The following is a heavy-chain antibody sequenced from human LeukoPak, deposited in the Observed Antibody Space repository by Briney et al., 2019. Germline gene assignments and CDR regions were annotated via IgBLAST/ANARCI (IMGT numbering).Heavy chain of an antibody. CDR1: GGTFSSYA. J-gene: IGHJ6*02. CDR2: IIPILGIA. Sequence: SVKVSCKASGGTFSSYAISWVRQAPGQGLEWMGRIIPILGIANYAQKFQGRVTITADKSTSTAYMELSSLRSEDTAVYYCARGSITTVTTLYYYGMDVWGQGTTVTVSS. D-gene: IGHD4-17*01. V-gene: IGHV1-69*04. CDR3: ARGSITTVTTLYYYGMDV.